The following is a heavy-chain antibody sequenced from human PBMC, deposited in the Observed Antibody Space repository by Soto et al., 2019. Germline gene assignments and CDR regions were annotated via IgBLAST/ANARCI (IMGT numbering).Heavy chain of an antibody. CDR3: AKERGWLRLLGYFDY. Sequence: PGGSLRLSCAASGFTFSSYAMNWVRQAPGKGLEWVSAISGGGGSTYYADSVKGRFTISRDNSKNTLYLQMNSLRAEDTAVYYCAKERGWLRLLGYFDYWGQGTLVTVSS. CDR2: ISGGGGST. J-gene: IGHJ4*02. V-gene: IGHV3-23*01. D-gene: IGHD5-12*01. CDR1: GFTFSSYA.